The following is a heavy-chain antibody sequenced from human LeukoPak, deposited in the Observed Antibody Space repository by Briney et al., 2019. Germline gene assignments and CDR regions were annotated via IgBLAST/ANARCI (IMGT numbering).Heavy chain of an antibody. J-gene: IGHJ5*02. D-gene: IGHD6-19*01. CDR3: ARGPHGYTSGWYT. Sequence: KPSDTLSLTCDVYGGSFSGYYWSWIRQPPGKGLEWIGEISHSGRINYNPSLKSRVSISVDMSKNQFSLKLRSVTAADTAVYYCARGPHGYTSGWYTWGQGTMVTVSS. CDR2: ISHSGRI. V-gene: IGHV4-34*01. CDR1: GGSFSGYY.